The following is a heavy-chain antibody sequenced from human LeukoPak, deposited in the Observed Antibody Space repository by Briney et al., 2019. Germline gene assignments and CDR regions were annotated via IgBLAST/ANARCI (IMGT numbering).Heavy chain of an antibody. CDR2: INPNSGGT. CDR1: VYTFTGYY. Sequence: GASVTDSCQASVYTFTGYYMHWVRQAPGHGLEGMGWINPNSGGTNYAQKFQGRVTITRDTSISTAYMELSRLRSDDTAVYYFARGATVLEAWDPPLDYWGQGTLVTVSS. CDR3: ARGATVLEAWDPPLDY. V-gene: IGHV1-2*02. J-gene: IGHJ4*02. D-gene: IGHD3-3*01.